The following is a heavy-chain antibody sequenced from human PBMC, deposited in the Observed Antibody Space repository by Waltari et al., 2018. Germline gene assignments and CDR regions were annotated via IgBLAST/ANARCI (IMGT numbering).Heavy chain of an antibody. D-gene: IGHD5-12*01. V-gene: IGHV3-48*03. J-gene: IGHJ4*02. CDR1: GFTCSCYD. Sequence: VQLVESGGGLVQPGGALRLSCPASGFTCSCYDMNWVRQAPGKGLEWISYIRSSGDSIYYADSVKGRFTISRDNADNSLFLQMNSLRAEDTAVYYCARGQPPLWLRLDNWGQGILVTVSS. CDR3: ARGQPPLWLRLDN. CDR2: IRSSGDSI.